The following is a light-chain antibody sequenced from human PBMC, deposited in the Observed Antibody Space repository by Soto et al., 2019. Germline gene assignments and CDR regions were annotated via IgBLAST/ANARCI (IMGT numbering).Light chain of an antibody. J-gene: IGLJ1*01. CDR3: CSYAGSNNLKV. V-gene: IGLV2-8*01. CDR2: EVT. Sequence: SALPPPPPASGSPGQSVPLSFPGNSRDVGGYNYVSWYQQHPGKAPKLMIYEVTKRPSGVPDRFSGSKSGNTASLTVSGLQAEDEADYYCCSYAGSNNLKVFGTGTKVTVL. CDR1: SRDVGGYNY.